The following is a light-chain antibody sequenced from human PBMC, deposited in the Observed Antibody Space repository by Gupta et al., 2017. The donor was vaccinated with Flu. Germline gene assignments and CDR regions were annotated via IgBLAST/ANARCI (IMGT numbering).Light chain of an antibody. CDR3: LQTDSIPRT. CDR2: AAS. V-gene: IGKV1-39*01. J-gene: IGKJ1*01. CDR1: QAINTY. Sequence: DIQMTQFPSSVSSSLGDRVTITCRASQAINTYLSWYQQKPGEAPQLLIYAASKLHSGVSSRFSGSGSGTDFTLTIDNLQTEDIATYYGLQTDSIPRTFSQGTRV.